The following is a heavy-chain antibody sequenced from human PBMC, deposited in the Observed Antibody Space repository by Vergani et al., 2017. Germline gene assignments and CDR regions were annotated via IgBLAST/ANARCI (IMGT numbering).Heavy chain of an antibody. CDR2: IYYSGST. Sequence: QLQLQESGAGLVKPSETLSLTCTVSGGSISSSSYYWGWIRQPAGKGLEWIGSIYYSGSTYYNPSLKSRVTISVDTSKNQFSLKLSSGTAADTAVYYCARQDYGDYVRDLVPFDYWGQGTLVTVSS. V-gene: IGHV4-39*01. CDR3: ARQDYGDYVRDLVPFDY. J-gene: IGHJ4*02. D-gene: IGHD4-17*01. CDR1: GGSISSSSYY.